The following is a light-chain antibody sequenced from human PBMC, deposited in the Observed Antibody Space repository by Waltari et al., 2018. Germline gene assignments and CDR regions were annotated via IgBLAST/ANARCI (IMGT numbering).Light chain of an antibody. J-gene: IGKJ2*01. Sequence: DIQMTQSPSTLSASVGDRVTITCRASQSISDWLAWYQQKPGKAPKLLIYDASTLESWVPSRFSGSGSGTEFTLTISSLQPDDFATYYCQQYNDWSTFGQGTKLEI. CDR1: QSISDW. CDR2: DAS. CDR3: QQYNDWST. V-gene: IGKV1-5*01.